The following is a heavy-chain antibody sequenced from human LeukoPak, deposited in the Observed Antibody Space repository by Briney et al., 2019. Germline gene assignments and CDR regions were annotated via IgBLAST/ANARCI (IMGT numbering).Heavy chain of an antibody. V-gene: IGHV4-59*08. CDR1: GGSISSYY. CDR2: IYYSGTT. Sequence: SETLSLTCTVSGGSISSYYWSWIRQPPGKGLAWIGYIYYSGTTNYNPSLKSRVTISVDTSKNQFSLKLSSVTAADTAVYYCARSSGSCPVHIWGQGTMVTVSS. CDR3: ARSSGSCPVHI. J-gene: IGHJ3*02. D-gene: IGHD1-26*01.